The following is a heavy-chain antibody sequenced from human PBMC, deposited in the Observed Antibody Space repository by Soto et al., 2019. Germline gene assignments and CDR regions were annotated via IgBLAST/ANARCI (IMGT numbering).Heavy chain of an antibody. CDR2: ISYDGSNK. J-gene: IGHJ4*02. V-gene: IGHV3-30*18. D-gene: IGHD4-17*01. CDR1: GFTFSSYG. CDR3: AKDRGNGDSTVGGFDY. Sequence: QVQLVESGGGVVQPGRSLRLSCAASGFTFSSYGMHWVRQAPGKGLEWVAVISYDGSNKYYADSVKGRFTISRDNSKKTLYLQMNSLRAEDTAVYYCAKDRGNGDSTVGGFDYWGQGTLVTVSS.